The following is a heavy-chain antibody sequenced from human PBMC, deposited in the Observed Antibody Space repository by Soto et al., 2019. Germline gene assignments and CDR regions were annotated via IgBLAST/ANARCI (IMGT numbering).Heavy chain of an antibody. D-gene: IGHD3-10*01. CDR2: IDGSGTTK. V-gene: IGHV3-48*03. CDR3: ARGFGQFNY. J-gene: IGHJ4*02. Sequence: EVQLLESGGGLVQPGGSLRLSCGVSGFTFNDFEMNWVRQAPGKGLEWLAYIDGSGTTKKYADSVRGRFTISRDNPNICLFLQMGSMSAADTAIYYCARGFGQFNYWGQGTLVSVSA. CDR1: GFTFNDFE.